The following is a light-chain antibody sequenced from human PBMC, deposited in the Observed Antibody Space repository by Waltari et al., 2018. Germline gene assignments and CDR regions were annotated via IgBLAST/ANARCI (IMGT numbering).Light chain of an antibody. CDR2: DVS. CDR3: SSYTSSSTVV. V-gene: IGLV2-14*03. J-gene: IGLJ2*01. CDR1: SSDVGGYNY. Sequence: QSALTQPASVSGSPGQSITISCTGTSSDVGGYNYVSWYQQHPGKDPKLLIYDVSNRPSVVSNRFSGSKSGNTASLTISGLQAEDEADYYCSSYTSSSTVVFGGGTKLTVL.